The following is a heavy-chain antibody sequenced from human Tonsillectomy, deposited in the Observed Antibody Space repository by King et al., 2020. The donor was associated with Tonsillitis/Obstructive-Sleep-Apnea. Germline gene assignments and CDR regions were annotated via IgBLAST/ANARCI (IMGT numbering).Heavy chain of an antibody. J-gene: IGHJ3*02. CDR2: IYYSGST. V-gene: IGHV4-31*03. Sequence: VQLQESGPGLVKPSQTLSLTCTVSGGSISSGGYYLSWIRQHPGKVLEWMGYIYYSGSTYYNPSLKSRVTISVDTSKNQFSLKLSSVTAADTAVYYFAARVPAAIHGPNDAFDIWGQGTMVPSLQ. CDR3: AARVPAAIHGPNDAFDI. CDR1: GGSISSGGYY. D-gene: IGHD2-2*01.